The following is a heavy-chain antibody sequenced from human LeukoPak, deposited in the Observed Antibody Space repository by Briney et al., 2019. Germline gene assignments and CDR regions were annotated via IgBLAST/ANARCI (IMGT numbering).Heavy chain of an antibody. CDR2: IIPIFGTA. D-gene: IGHD2-2*01. Sequence: ASVKVSCKASGGTFSSYAISWVRQAPGQGLEWMGGIIPIFGTAKYAQKFQGRVTITADESTSTAYMELSSLRSEDTAVYYCARGVVVVPAAILGWFDPWGQGTLVTVSS. V-gene: IGHV1-69*13. CDR3: ARGVVVVPAAILGWFDP. J-gene: IGHJ5*02. CDR1: GGTFSSYA.